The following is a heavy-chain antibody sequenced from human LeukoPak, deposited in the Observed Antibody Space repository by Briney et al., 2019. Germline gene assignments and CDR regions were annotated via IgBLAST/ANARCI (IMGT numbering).Heavy chain of an antibody. CDR1: GYSFTTYW. J-gene: IGHJ4*02. CDR3: ARGKTTVYCGGDCYAFDY. D-gene: IGHD2-21*02. CDR2: ISPNSGGT. Sequence: GESLKISCKGSGYSFTTYWIGWVRQAPGQGLEWMGWISPNSGGTNYAQKFQGRVTMTSDTSISTAYMELSRLRSDDTAVYYCARGKTTVYCGGDCYAFDYWGQGSLVTVSS. V-gene: IGHV1-2*02.